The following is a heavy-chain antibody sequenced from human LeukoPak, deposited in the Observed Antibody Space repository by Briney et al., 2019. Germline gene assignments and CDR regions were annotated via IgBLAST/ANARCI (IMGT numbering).Heavy chain of an antibody. CDR2: MNPNSGNT. D-gene: IGHD3-9*01. Sequence: ASVKVSCKASGGTFSSYAINWVRQATGQGLEWMGWMNPNSGNTGYAQKFQGRVTITRNTSISTAYMELSSLRSEDTAVYYCARGNDYDILTGNDYWGQGTLVTVSS. CDR1: GGTFSSYA. CDR3: ARGNDYDILTGNDY. V-gene: IGHV1-8*02. J-gene: IGHJ4*02.